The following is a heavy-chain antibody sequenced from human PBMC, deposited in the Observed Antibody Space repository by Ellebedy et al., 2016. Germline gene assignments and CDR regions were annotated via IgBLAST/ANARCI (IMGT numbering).Heavy chain of an antibody. D-gene: IGHD1-26*01. CDR1: GFTFSSYA. Sequence: GGSLRLSCAASGFTFSSYAMSWVRQAPGKGLEWVSSISGSGTSTYYADSVKGRFTISRDNSKTTLYLQMNSLRAEDTAVYYCASFSGSYRNLDYWGQGTLVTVSS. J-gene: IGHJ4*02. CDR2: ISGSGTST. CDR3: ASFSGSYRNLDY. V-gene: IGHV3-23*01.